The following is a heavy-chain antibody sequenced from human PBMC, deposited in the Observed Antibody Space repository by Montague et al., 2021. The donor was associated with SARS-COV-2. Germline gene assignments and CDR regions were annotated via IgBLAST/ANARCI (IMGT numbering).Heavy chain of an antibody. Sequence: SETLSLTCTVSGDSITNHYWSWIRQHAGQGLEWIGRMHFPGKTNISPFFSSRLTMSAATSKTQFSLKLTSTTAAATAIYFCARDRFDFGAGRQGTIDFWGQGTPVTVSS. CDR1: GDSITNHY. CDR2: MHFPGKT. V-gene: IGHV4-4*07. J-gene: IGHJ4*02. CDR3: ARDRFDFGAGRQGTIDF. D-gene: IGHD3-10*01.